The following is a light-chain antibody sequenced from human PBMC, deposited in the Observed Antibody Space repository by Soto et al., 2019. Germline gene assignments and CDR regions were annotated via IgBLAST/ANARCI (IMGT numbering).Light chain of an antibody. J-gene: IGKJ1*01. CDR2: QAS. CDR3: LQYQSYWT. CDR1: QSISRQ. Sequence: DIQMTQSPSTLSASVGDRVRITCRASQSISRQLAWYQQKPGKAPNLLIYQASNLEPGGPSRFTGSGSGTEFTLTISSLQPDYLASYYCLQYQSYWTFGQGTKVQVK. V-gene: IGKV1-5*03.